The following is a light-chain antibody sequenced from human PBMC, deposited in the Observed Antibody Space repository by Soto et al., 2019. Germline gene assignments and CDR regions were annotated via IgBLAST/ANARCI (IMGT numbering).Light chain of an antibody. CDR3: QQYNNWWT. J-gene: IGKJ1*01. Sequence: EIVMTQSPATLSVSPGERATLSCRASQSVSSNLAWYQQKPGQAPRLLIYGASTRATGIPARFSGSGSGTEFTLTISSLQSEDFAVYYCQQYNNWWTFGQGTKVDNK. CDR2: GAS. CDR1: QSVSSN. V-gene: IGKV3D-15*01.